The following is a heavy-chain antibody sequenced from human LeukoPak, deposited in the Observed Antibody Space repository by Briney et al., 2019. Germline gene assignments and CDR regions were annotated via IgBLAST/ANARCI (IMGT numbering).Heavy chain of an antibody. V-gene: IGHV1-2*02. CDR2: INPNSGGT. Sequence: ASVKVSCKASGYTFTGYYMHWVRQAPGQGLEWMGWINPNSGGTNYAQKFQGRVTMTRDTSISTAYMELSRLRSDDTAVYYCARDDSSGYPAFDIWGQGTMVTVSS. CDR3: ARDDSSGYPAFDI. J-gene: IGHJ3*02. D-gene: IGHD3-22*01. CDR1: GYTFTGYY.